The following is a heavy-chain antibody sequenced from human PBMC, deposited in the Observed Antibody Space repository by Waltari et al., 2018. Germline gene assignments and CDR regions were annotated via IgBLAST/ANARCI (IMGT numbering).Heavy chain of an antibody. J-gene: IGHJ6*02. Sequence: EVQLVESGGGLVQPGGSLRLPCAASGFTFSSYSMNWVRQAHGKGLEWVSYISSSSSTIDYADSVKGRFTISRDNAKNSLYLQMNSLRAEDTAVYYCARGAPFNFWSGYSNYYYYGMDVWGQGTTVTVSS. CDR3: ARGAPFNFWSGYSNYYYYGMDV. CDR2: ISSSSSTI. D-gene: IGHD3-3*01. V-gene: IGHV3-48*01. CDR1: GFTFSSYS.